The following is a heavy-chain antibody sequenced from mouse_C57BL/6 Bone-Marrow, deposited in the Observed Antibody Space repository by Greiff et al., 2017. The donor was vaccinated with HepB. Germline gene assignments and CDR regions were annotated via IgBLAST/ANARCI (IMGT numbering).Heavy chain of an antibody. CDR1: GFTFSDYG. Sequence: EVKLVESGGGLVKPGGSLKLSCAASGFTFSDYGMHWVRQAPEKGLEWVAYISSGSSTTYYADTVKGRFTISRDNAKNTLFLQMTSLRSEDTAMYYCATYYYGSSYGYAMDYWGQGTSVTVSS. CDR3: ATYYYGSSYGYAMDY. CDR2: ISSGSSTT. D-gene: IGHD1-1*01. J-gene: IGHJ4*01. V-gene: IGHV5-17*01.